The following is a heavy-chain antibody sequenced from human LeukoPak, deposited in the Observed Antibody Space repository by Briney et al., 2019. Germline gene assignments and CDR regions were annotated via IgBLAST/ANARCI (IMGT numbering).Heavy chain of an antibody. CDR2: ISGSGGST. Sequence: GGSLRLSCAASGFTFSSYAMSWVRRAPGKGLEWVSAISGSGGSTYYADSVKGRFTISRDNSKNTLYLQMNSLRAEDTAVYYCAKVLEAAAGPHLGGPFDPWGQGTLVTVSS. V-gene: IGHV3-23*01. CDR1: GFTFSSYA. D-gene: IGHD6-13*01. J-gene: IGHJ5*02. CDR3: AKVLEAAAGPHLGGPFDP.